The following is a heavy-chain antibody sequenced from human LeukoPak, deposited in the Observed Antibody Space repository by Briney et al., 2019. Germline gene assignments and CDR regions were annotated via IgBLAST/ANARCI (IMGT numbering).Heavy chain of an antibody. D-gene: IGHD4-23*01. CDR3: ARAGYGGNYDY. CDR1: GYTFTSYY. J-gene: IGHJ4*02. CDR2: INPSGGST. Sequence: GASVTVSCKASGYTFTSYYMHWVRQAPGQGLEWMGIINPSGGSTSYAQKFQGRVTMTRDTSTSTVYMELSSLRSEDTAVYYGARAGYGGNYDYWGQGTLVTVSS. V-gene: IGHV1-46*01.